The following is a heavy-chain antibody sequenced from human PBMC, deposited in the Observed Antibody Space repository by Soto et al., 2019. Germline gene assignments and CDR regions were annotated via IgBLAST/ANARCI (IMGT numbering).Heavy chain of an antibody. V-gene: IGHV5-10-1*01. D-gene: IGHD3-22*01. CDR2: IDPSDSYT. J-gene: IGHJ6*02. CDR3: ASPSDYYDSSGYFSADYYYGMDV. Sequence: PGESLKISCKGSGYSFTSYWISWVRQMPGKGLEWMGRIDPSDSYTNYSPSFQGHVTISADKSISTAYLQWSSLKASDTAMYYCASPSDYYDSSGYFSADYYYGMDVWGQGTTVTVSS. CDR1: GYSFTSYW.